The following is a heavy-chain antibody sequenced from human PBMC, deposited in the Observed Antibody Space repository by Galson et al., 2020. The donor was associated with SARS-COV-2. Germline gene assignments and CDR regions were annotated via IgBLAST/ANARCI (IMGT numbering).Heavy chain of an antibody. CDR1: GFTFSSYA. CDR3: AKDPAAQKSIYYYGMDV. J-gene: IGHJ6*02. CDR2: ISGSGGST. V-gene: IGHV3-23*01. Sequence: GGSLRLSCAASGFTFSSYAMSWVRQAPGKGLEWVSAISGSGGSTYYADSVKGRFTISRDNSKNTLYLQMNSLRAEDTAVYYCAKDPAAQKSIYYYGMDVWGQGTTVTVSS.